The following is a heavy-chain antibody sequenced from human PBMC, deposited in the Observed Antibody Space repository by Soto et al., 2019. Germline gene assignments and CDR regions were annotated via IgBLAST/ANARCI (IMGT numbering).Heavy chain of an antibody. Sequence: PSETLSLTCTVSGGSISSGDYYWSWIRQPPGKGLEWIGNIYYSGSTYYNPSLKSRVTISVDTSNNQFSLKLTSVTAADTAVYYCARVAHYYDSSGYYGNWFDPWGQGTLVTVSS. J-gene: IGHJ5*02. V-gene: IGHV4-30-4*01. D-gene: IGHD3-22*01. CDR3: ARVAHYYDSSGYYGNWFDP. CDR1: GGSISSGDYY. CDR2: IYYSGST.